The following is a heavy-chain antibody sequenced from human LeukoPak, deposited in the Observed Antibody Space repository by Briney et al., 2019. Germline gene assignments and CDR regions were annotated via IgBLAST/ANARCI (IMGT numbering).Heavy chain of an antibody. CDR2: IYYSGST. J-gene: IGHJ3*02. CDR3: ARTSDVDTAMIGAFDI. Sequence: SETLSLTCTVSGGSISSYYWSWIRQPPGKGLEWIGYIYYSGSTNYNPSLKSRVTISVDASKNQFSLKLSSVTAADTAVYYCARTSDVDTAMIGAFDIWGQGTMVTVSS. V-gene: IGHV4-59*01. D-gene: IGHD5-18*01. CDR1: GGSISSYY.